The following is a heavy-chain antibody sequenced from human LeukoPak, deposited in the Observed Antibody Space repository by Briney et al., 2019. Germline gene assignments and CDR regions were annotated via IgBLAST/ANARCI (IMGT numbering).Heavy chain of an antibody. CDR1: GGSFSGYY. CDR2: INHSGST. CDR3: ARGARPLDGEVVVVAATDVFDI. Sequence: SETLSLTCAVYGGSFSGYYWSWIRQPPGKGLEWIGEINHSGSTNYNPSLKSRFTISLDTSKNQFSLKLSSVTAADTAVYYCARGARPLDGEVVVVAATDVFDIWGQGTMVTVSS. V-gene: IGHV4-34*01. D-gene: IGHD2-15*01. J-gene: IGHJ3*02.